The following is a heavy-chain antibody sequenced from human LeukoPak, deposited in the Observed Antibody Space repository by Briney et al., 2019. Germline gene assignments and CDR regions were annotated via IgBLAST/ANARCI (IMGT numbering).Heavy chain of an antibody. Sequence: SETLSVTCTVSGGSISSYYWSWIRQPPGKGLEWMGYIYYSGSTIYNPSLKSRVTISVDTSKNQFSLKLSSVTAADTAVYYCARVSLSGTYSPFDPWGQGTLVTVSP. CDR1: GGSISSYY. CDR3: ARVSLSGTYSPFDP. J-gene: IGHJ5*02. D-gene: IGHD1-26*01. V-gene: IGHV4-59*01. CDR2: IYYSGST.